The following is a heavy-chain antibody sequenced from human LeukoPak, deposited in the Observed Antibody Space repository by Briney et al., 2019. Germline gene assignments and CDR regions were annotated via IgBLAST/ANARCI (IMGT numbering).Heavy chain of an antibody. V-gene: IGHV4-59*11. D-gene: IGHD6-13*01. J-gene: IGHJ4*02. CDR3: ARDRGVSGFDY. CDR2: IFYSGST. Sequence: SETLSLTCTVSGGSISSHYWSWIRQPPGKGLEWIGYIFYSGSTNYNPSLKSRVTVSVDTSKNQFSLKLRSVTAADTAFYYCARDRGVSGFDYWGQGTLVTVSS. CDR1: GGSISSHY.